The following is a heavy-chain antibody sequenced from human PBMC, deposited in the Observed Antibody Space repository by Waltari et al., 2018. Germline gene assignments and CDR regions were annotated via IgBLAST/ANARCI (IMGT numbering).Heavy chain of an antibody. J-gene: IGHJ4*02. Sequence: QVQLQESGPGLVKPSETLSLTCTVSGGSVSSGSYYWSWIRQPPGKELEWIGYIYYSGSTNYNPSLTSRVTISIDTSKNQFSLKLSSVTAADTAVYYCAREGYCSGDSCYYFDYWGQGTLVTVSP. CDR2: IYYSGST. CDR3: AREGYCSGDSCYYFDY. CDR1: GGSVSSGSYY. V-gene: IGHV4-61*01. D-gene: IGHD2-15*01.